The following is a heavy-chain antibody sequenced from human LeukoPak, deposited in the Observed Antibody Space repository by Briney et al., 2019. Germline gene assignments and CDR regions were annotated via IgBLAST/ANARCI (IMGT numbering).Heavy chain of an antibody. CDR1: GFIFNNYG. D-gene: IGHD3-22*01. CDR2: ISNDGGGT. V-gene: IGHV3-23*01. CDR3: AKGSSGYFVDL. J-gene: IGHJ5*02. Sequence: GGSLRLSCAASGFIFNNYGLIWVRQAPGKGLEWVSAISNDGGGTNYADFVKGRFTIYRENSKNTLFLQMNSLRAEDTALYYCAKGSSGYFVDLWGQGTLVTVSS.